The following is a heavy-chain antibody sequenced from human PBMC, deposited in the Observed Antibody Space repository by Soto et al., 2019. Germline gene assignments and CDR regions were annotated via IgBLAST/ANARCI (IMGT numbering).Heavy chain of an antibody. CDR2: IYFTGST. CDR3: TRGPPRVQWFDP. V-gene: IGHV4-61*01. Sequence: SETLSLTCTVSGGAVSSGTYYWSWIRQPPGKGLEWIGHIYFTGSTNYNPSLKSRVTMSLDTSRNQFSLKLSSVTATDTAVYYCTRGPPRVQWFDPWGLGTLVTVSS. CDR1: GGAVSSGTYY. J-gene: IGHJ5*02.